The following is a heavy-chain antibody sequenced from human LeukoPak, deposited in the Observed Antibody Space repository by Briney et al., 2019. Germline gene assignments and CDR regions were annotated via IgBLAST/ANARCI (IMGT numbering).Heavy chain of an antibody. CDR3: ARGRYSSTWIDS. CDR2: IDQHGNEK. J-gene: IGHJ4*02. CDR1: GFTFTSYW. V-gene: IGHV3-7*01. D-gene: IGHD6-13*01. Sequence: GGSLRLSCAPSGFTFTSYWMTWVRQATGKGLEWVANIDQHGNEKYYVHSVKGRFTISRDNAKNSLYLQMNSLRADDIPVYFCARGRYSSTWIDSWGQGTLVSVSS.